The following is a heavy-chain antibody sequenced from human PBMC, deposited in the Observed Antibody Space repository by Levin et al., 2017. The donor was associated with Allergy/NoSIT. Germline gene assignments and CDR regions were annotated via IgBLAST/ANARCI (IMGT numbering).Heavy chain of an antibody. D-gene: IGHD6-19*01. J-gene: IGHJ4*02. V-gene: IGHV3-7*04. CDR1: GFTFSNYW. CDR3: ARDSSGVGVDY. Sequence: GESLKISCAASGFTFSNYWMSWVRQAPGKGLEWVANINQDGSDKYYVDSVKGRFTISRDNAKNSLYLQMNSLRAEDTAVYYCARDSSGVGVDYWGQGTLVTVSS. CDR2: INQDGSDK.